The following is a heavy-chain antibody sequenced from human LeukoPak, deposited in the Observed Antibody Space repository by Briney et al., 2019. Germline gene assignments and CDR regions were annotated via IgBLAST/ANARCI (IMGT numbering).Heavy chain of an antibody. CDR2: IIPILGIA. J-gene: IGHJ5*02. D-gene: IGHD2-15*01. CDR3: ARLTNGYCSGGSCYRANGFDP. Sequence: SVKVSCKASGYTFTGYYMHWVRQAPGQGLEWMGRIIPILGIANYAQKFQGRVTITADKSTSTAYMELSSLRSEDTAVYYCARLTNGYCSGGSCYRANGFDPWGQGTLVTVSS. V-gene: IGHV1-69*02. CDR1: GYTFTGYY.